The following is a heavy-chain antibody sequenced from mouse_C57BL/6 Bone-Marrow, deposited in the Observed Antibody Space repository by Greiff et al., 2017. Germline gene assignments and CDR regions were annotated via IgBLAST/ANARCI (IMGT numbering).Heavy chain of an antibody. Sequence: DVHLVESGGGLVQPGGSLSLSCAASGFTFSSYGMSWVRQTPDKRLEWVATISSGGSYTYYPDSVKGRFTISRDNAKNTLYLQMSSLKSEDTAMYYCARPYYYGSSLYFDYWGQGTTLTVSS. CDR3: ARPYYYGSSLYFDY. CDR1: GFTFSSYG. CDR2: ISSGGSYT. J-gene: IGHJ2*01. V-gene: IGHV5-6*01. D-gene: IGHD1-1*01.